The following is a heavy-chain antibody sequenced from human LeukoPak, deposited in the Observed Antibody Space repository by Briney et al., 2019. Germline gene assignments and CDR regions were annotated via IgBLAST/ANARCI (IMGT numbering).Heavy chain of an antibody. CDR1: GFTFSSYA. V-gene: IGHV3-23*01. J-gene: IGHJ4*02. CDR3: ARAELVPAAISPLPSPDY. Sequence: QSGGSLRLSCAASGFTFSSYAMSWVRQAPGKGLEWVSAISGSGGSTYYADSVKGRFTISRDNSKNTLYLQMNSLRAEDTAVYYCARAELVPAAISPLPSPDYWGQGTLVTVSS. CDR2: ISGSGGST. D-gene: IGHD2-2*02.